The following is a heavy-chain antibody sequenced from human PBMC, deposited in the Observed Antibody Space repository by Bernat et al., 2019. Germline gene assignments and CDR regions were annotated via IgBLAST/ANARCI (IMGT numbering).Heavy chain of an antibody. V-gene: IGHV5-51*01. CDR2: IYPGDSET. D-gene: IGHD2-15*01. CDR3: ARRSSSGGTRPNNWFDP. CDR1: GYSFTNYW. J-gene: IGHJ5*02. Sequence: EVQLVQSGAAVKKPGESLKISCKASGYSFTNYWLGWVRQMPGKGLEWMWIIYPGDSETRYSPSFQGQGTSSGGKASSTAYLQWSSLKASDTAMYYSARRSSSGGTRPNNWFDPWGEGTLVTVAS.